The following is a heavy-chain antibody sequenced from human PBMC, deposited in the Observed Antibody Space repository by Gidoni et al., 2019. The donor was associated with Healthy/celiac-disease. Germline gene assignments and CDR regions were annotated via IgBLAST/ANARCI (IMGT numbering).Heavy chain of an antibody. D-gene: IGHD3-22*01. J-gene: IGHJ4*02. Sequence: QVQLQPCGAGLLKPSETLSLTCAVYGGSFSGYYWSWIRQPPGKGLEWIGEINHSGSTNYNPSLKSRVTISVDTSKNQFSLKLSSVTAADTAVYYCARGGVVVITPFFYWGQGTLVTVSS. V-gene: IGHV4-34*01. CDR3: ARGGVVVITPFFY. CDR2: INHSGST. CDR1: GGSFSGYY.